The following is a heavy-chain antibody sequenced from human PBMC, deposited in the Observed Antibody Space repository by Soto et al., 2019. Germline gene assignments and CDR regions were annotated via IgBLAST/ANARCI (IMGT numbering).Heavy chain of an antibody. D-gene: IGHD3-22*01. V-gene: IGHV4-59*01. CDR1: GGSISSYY. J-gene: IGHJ4*02. Sequence: GSLRLSCTVSGGSISSYYWSWIRQPPGKGLEWIGYIYYSGSTNYNPSLKSRVTISVDTSKNQFSLKLSSVTAADTAVYYCARDRAHDSSGYYYDYWGQGTLVTVSS. CDR3: ARDRAHDSSGYYYDY. CDR2: IYYSGST.